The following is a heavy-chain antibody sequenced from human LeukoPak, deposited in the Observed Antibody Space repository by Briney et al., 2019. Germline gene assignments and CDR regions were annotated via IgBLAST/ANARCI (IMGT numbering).Heavy chain of an antibody. J-gene: IGHJ5*02. D-gene: IGHD3-3*01. CDR2: IYTGGST. Sequence: PSETLSLACTVSGGSISSYYWSSVRQPAGKGLEWIGRIYTGGSTKYNPPLKSRVTISVDTSKNQLSLKLSSVPAADTAVYYCARGARDTIFGVVTAFDPWGQGTLVTVSS. V-gene: IGHV4-4*07. CDR3: ARGARDTIFGVVTAFDP. CDR1: GGSISSYY.